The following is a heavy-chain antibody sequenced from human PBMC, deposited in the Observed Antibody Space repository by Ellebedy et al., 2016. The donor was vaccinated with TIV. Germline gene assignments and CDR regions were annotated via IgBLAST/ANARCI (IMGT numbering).Heavy chain of an antibody. D-gene: IGHD4-17*01. CDR3: ARLDGDYEYYYYYYGMDV. V-gene: IGHV5-51*01. CDR2: IYPGDSDT. CDR1: GYSFTSYW. Sequence: KVSCXGSGYSFTSYWIGWVRQMPGKGLEWMGIIYPGDSDTRYSPSFQGQVTISADKSISTAYLQWSSLKASDTAMYYCARLDGDYEYYYYYYGMDVWGQGTTVTVSS. J-gene: IGHJ6*02.